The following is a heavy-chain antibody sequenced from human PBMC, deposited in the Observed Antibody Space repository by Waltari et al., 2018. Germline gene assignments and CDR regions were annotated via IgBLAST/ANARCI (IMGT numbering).Heavy chain of an antibody. V-gene: IGHV4-39*01. CDR1: GGSISSSSYY. CDR2: IYYSGST. CDR3: ARCSGWDLDY. D-gene: IGHD6-19*01. Sequence: QLQLQESGPGLVQPSETLSLTCTVSGGSISSSSYYWGWIRQPPGKGLEWIGSIYYSGSTYYNPSLKSRVTISVDTSKNQFSLKLSSVTAADTAGYYCARCSGWDLDYWGQGTLVTVSS. J-gene: IGHJ4*02.